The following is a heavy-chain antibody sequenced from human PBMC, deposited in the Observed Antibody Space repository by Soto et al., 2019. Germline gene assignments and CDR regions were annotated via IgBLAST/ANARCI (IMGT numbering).Heavy chain of an antibody. D-gene: IGHD3-10*01. CDR3: ARDSGPTYYYGSGSYYTLDY. J-gene: IGHJ4*02. V-gene: IGHV3-21*01. Sequence: GSLRLSCAASGFTFSSYSMNWVRQAPGKGLEWVSSISSSSSYIYYADSVKGRFTISRDNAKNSLYLQMNSLRAEDTALYYCARDSGPTYYYGSGSYYTLDYWGQGT. CDR1: GFTFSSYS. CDR2: ISSSSSYI.